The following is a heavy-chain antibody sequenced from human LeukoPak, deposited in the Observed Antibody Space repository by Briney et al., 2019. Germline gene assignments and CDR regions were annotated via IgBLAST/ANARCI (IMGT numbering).Heavy chain of an antibody. CDR3: ARGWPSLSMSAFDI. CDR1: GGSISSSSYY. D-gene: IGHD6-19*01. J-gene: IGHJ3*02. Sequence: SETLSLTCTVSGGSISSSSYYWGWIRQPPGQGLEWIGSIYYSGSTYYNPSLKSRVTISVDTSKNQFSLKLSSVTAADTAVYYCARGWPSLSMSAFDIWGQGTMVTVSS. CDR2: IYYSGST. V-gene: IGHV4-39*01.